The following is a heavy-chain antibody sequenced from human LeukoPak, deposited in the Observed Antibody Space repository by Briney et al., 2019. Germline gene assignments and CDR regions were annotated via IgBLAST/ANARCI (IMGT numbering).Heavy chain of an antibody. D-gene: IGHD3-22*01. V-gene: IGHV1-69*13. CDR1: GGTFSSYA. Sequence: SVKVSCKASGGTFSSYAISWVRQAPGQGLGWMGGIIPIFGTANYAQKFQGRVTITADESTSTAYMELSSLRSEDTAVYYCATGYYYDSSGTIDPFDYWGQGTLVTVSS. CDR3: ATGYYYDSSGTIDPFDY. J-gene: IGHJ4*02. CDR2: IIPIFGTA.